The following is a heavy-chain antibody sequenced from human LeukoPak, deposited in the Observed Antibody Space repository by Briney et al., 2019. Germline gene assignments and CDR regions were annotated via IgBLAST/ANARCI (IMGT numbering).Heavy chain of an antibody. CDR2: IKQDGSEK. CDR3: ARVPPTVGSSDI. Sequence: PGGALRLFCAASGFTFNSYWMNWVRQAPGKGLEWVAKIKQDGSEKYYVDSVKGRFTVSRDNAENSLYLQMNSLRAEDTGIYYCARVPPTVGSSDIWGQGTMVTVSS. J-gene: IGHJ3*02. V-gene: IGHV3-7*03. D-gene: IGHD5/OR15-5a*01. CDR1: GFTFNSYW.